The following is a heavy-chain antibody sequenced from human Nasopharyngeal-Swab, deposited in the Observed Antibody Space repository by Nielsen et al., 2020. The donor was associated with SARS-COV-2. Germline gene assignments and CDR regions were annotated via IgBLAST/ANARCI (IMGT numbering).Heavy chain of an antibody. CDR1: GGSISSSSYY. J-gene: IGHJ6*02. V-gene: IGHV4-39*01. Sequence: SETLSLTCTVSGGSISSSSYYRGWIRQHPGKGLEWIGSIYYSGSTYYNPSHKSRVTISVDTSKNQFSLKLSSVTAADTAVYYCARQLVVVVAAAIPYYYGMDVWGQGTTVTVSS. CDR3: ARQLVVVVAAAIPYYYGMDV. D-gene: IGHD2-15*01. CDR2: IYYSGST.